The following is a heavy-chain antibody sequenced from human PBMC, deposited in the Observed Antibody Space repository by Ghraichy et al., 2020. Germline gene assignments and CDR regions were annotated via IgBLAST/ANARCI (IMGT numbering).Heavy chain of an antibody. CDR2: IKQDGSEK. CDR3: ARAHAIISITGPYWYFDL. Sequence: GGSLRLSCAASGFTFSSYWMSWVRQAPGKGLEWVSNIKQDGSEKYYVDSVKGRFTISRDNAKNSLYLQMNSLRAEDTAVYYCARAHAIISITGPYWYFDLWGRGTLVTVSS. V-gene: IGHV3-7*01. J-gene: IGHJ2*01. D-gene: IGHD1-20*01. CDR1: GFTFSSYW.